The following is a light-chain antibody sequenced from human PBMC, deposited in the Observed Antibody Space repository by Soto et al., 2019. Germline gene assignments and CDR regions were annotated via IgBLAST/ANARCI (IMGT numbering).Light chain of an antibody. CDR2: EVS. CDR1: SSDVGGYNY. Sequence: QSVLTQPAWVSGSPGQSITIPCTGTSSDVGGYNYVSWYQQHPGKAPKLMIYEVSNRPSGVSNRFSGSKSGNTASLTISGLQAEDEADYYCSSYTSSSTPYVFGTGTKVTVL. V-gene: IGLV2-14*01. CDR3: SSYTSSSTPYV. J-gene: IGLJ1*01.